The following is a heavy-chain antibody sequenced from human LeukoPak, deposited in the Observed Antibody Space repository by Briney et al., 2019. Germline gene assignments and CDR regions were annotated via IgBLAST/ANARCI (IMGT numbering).Heavy chain of an antibody. D-gene: IGHD3-16*02. CDR3: ARESYQPTNKFDY. V-gene: IGHV4-39*07. J-gene: IGHJ4*02. CDR1: DGSISSSSYY. CDR2: IYYSGST. Sequence: SETLSLTCTVSDGSISSSSYYWGWIRQPPGKGLEWIGSIYYSGSTYYNPSLKSRVTISVDTSKNQFSLKLSSVTAADTAVYYCARESYQPTNKFDYWGQGTLVTVSS.